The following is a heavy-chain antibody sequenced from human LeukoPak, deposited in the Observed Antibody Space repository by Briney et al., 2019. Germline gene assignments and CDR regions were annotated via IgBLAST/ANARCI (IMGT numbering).Heavy chain of an antibody. CDR3: ARAHSANEYYYYGMDV. Sequence: SETLSLTCAVYGGAFSGYYWSWIRQPPGKGREWIGEINHSGSTNYNPSLKSRVTISVDTSTNQFSLELSSVTAADTAVYYCARAHSANEYYYYGMDVWGQGTTVTVSS. CDR1: GGAFSGYY. D-gene: IGHD1-1*01. J-gene: IGHJ6*02. CDR2: INHSGST. V-gene: IGHV4-34*01.